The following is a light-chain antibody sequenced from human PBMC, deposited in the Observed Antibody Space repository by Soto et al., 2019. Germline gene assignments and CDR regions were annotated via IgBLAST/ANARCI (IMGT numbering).Light chain of an antibody. CDR3: QQSYSTLPIT. J-gene: IGKJ5*01. Sequence: IQMTQSPSSLSASVGDRVTITCRASQNIKNYLNWYQQKPGKAPKLLIYSASSLQSGVPSRFSGSGSVTDFTLTISSLQPEDFATYYCQQSYSTLPITFGQGTRLEI. CDR1: QNIKNY. V-gene: IGKV1-39*01. CDR2: SAS.